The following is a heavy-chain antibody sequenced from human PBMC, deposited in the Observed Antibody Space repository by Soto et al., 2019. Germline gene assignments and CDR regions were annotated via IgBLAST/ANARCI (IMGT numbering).Heavy chain of an antibody. D-gene: IGHD6-6*01. CDR1: GGSFSGYY. V-gene: IGHV4-34*01. J-gene: IGHJ4*02. Sequence: SETLSLTSAVYGGSFSGYYWSWIRQPPGKGLEWIGEINHSGSTNYNPSLKSRVTISVDTSKNQFSLKLSSVTAADTAVYYCARHSIAARRKYYFDYWGQGTLVTVSS. CDR2: INHSGST. CDR3: ARHSIAARRKYYFDY.